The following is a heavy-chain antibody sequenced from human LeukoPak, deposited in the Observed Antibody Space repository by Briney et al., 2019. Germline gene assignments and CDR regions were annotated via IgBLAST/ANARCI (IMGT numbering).Heavy chain of an antibody. V-gene: IGHV6-1*01. CDR2: TYRGSS. CDR3: VRGQYSAFDI. D-gene: IGHD2-21*01. CDR1: GDSVSGNIVA. Sequence: SQTLSLTCAVSGDSVSGNIVAWNWIRQSPSRGLEWLGRTYRGSSYYAPSMKSRISISPDTSKNQFSLHLNSVTPEDTAVYFCVRGQYSAFDIWDQGTLAIVSS. J-gene: IGHJ3*02.